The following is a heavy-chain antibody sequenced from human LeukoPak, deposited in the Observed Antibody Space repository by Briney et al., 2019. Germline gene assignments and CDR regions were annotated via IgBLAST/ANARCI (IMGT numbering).Heavy chain of an antibody. Sequence: SETLSLACAVYGGSFSGYYWSWIRQPPGKGLEWIGEINHSGSTNYNPSLKSRVTISVDTSKNQFSLKLSSVTAADTAVYYCARLRYCTNGVCPWGQGTLVTVSS. D-gene: IGHD2-8*01. CDR1: GGSFSGYY. CDR3: ARLRYCTNGVCP. CDR2: INHSGST. J-gene: IGHJ5*02. V-gene: IGHV4-34*01.